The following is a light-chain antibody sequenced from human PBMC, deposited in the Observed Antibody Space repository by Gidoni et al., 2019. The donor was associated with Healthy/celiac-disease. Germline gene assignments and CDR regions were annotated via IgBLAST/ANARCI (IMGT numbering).Light chain of an antibody. CDR3: QAWDSSTPYV. CDR2: QDS. V-gene: IGLV3-1*01. J-gene: IGLJ1*01. Sequence: SYELTQPPSVSVSPGQTASITCSGDKLGDKYACWYQQKTGQSPVLVIYQDSKRPSGIPERFSGSNSGNTATLTISGTQAMDEDDYYCQAWDSSTPYVFGTGTKVTVL. CDR1: KLGDKY.